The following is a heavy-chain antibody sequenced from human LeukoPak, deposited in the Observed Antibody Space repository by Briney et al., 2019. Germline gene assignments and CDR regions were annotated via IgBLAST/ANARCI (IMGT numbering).Heavy chain of an antibody. V-gene: IGHV3-23*01. CDR1: GITFSYYA. CDR2: ITASGFST. J-gene: IGHJ5*02. CDR3: TKKMSSSDGSFDR. Sequence: GGSLRLSCATSGITFSYYAMSWVRQAPGEGLEWVSAITASGFSTYYADSVKGRLTISRDNSKNTLYLQMSSLRAEDTAIYYCTKKMSSSDGSFDRWGQGTLVTVSS. D-gene: IGHD1-26*01.